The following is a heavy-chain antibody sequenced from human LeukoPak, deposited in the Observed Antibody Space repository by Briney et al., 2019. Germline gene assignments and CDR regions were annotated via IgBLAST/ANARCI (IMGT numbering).Heavy chain of an antibody. V-gene: IGHV1-46*01. D-gene: IGHD5-24*01. J-gene: IGHJ6*02. CDR2: INPSGGST. CDR3: ARRLRLSKSNLRDYYGMDV. CDR1: GYTFTSYY. Sequence: ASVKVSCKASGYTFTSYYMHWVRQAPGQGLEWMGIINPSGGSTSYAQKFQGRVTITRDTSASTVYMELNSLRSEDTAVYYCARRLRLSKSNLRDYYGMDVWGQGTTVIVSS.